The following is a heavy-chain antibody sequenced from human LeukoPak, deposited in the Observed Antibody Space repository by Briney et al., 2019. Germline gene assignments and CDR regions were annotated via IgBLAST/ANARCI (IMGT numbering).Heavy chain of an antibody. CDR3: ARHRPGDPPTFFDY. Sequence: GGSLRLSCAASGFTFSSDGMHWVRQAPGKGLEWVAAIWYDGINKYYADSVKGRFTISRDNSKNTLSLQLNSLRAEDTAVYYCARHRPGDPPTFFDYWGQGTLVTVSS. CDR2: IWYDGINK. V-gene: IGHV3-33*01. CDR1: GFTFSSDG. J-gene: IGHJ4*02. D-gene: IGHD3-10*01.